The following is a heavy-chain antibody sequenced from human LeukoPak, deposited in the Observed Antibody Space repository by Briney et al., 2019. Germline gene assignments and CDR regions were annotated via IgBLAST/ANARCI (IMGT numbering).Heavy chain of an antibody. V-gene: IGHV4-39*07. D-gene: IGHD6-19*01. CDR3: AREEQWLVNDAFDI. Sequence: SETLSLTCTVSGGSLSSSSYYWGWIRQPPGKGLEWIGGIYYSGSTYYNPSLKSRVTISVDTSKNQFSLKLSSVTAADTAVYYCAREEQWLVNDAFDIWGQGTMVTVSS. CDR2: IYYSGST. J-gene: IGHJ3*02. CDR1: GGSLSSSSYY.